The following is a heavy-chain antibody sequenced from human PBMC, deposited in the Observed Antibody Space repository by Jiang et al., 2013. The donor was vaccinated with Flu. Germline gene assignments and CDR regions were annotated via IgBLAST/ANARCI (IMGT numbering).Heavy chain of an antibody. CDR1: GYTFTSYY. Sequence: KASGYTFTSYYMHWVRQAPGQGLEWMGIINPSGGSTSYAQKFQGRVTMTRDTSTSTVYMELSSLRSEDTAVYYCARANDYGGNSVRAAFDIWGQGTMVTVSS. CDR3: ARANDYGGNSVRAAFDI. J-gene: IGHJ3*02. D-gene: IGHD4-23*01. CDR2: INPSGGST. V-gene: IGHV1-46*01.